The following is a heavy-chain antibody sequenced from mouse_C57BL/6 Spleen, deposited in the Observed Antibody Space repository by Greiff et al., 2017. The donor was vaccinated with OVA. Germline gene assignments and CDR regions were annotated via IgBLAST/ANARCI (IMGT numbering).Heavy chain of an antibody. CDR3: AREQLRPHGYFDV. V-gene: IGHV1-85*01. CDR1: GYTFTSYG. D-gene: IGHD3-2*02. J-gene: IGHJ1*03. CDR2: IYPSDGST. Sequence: QVQLQQSGPELVKPGASVKLSCNASGYTFTSYGINWVKQRPGQGLEWIGWIYPSDGSTKYNEKFKGKATVTVDTSSSTAYMELHSLTSEDSAVYFCAREQLRPHGYFDVWGTGTTVTVSS.